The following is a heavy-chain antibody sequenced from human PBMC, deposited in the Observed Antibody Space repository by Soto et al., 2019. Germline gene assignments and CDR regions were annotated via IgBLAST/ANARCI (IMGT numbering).Heavy chain of an antibody. Sequence: ASVKVSCKASGYTFTSYGISWVRQAPGQGLEWMGWISAYNGNTNYAQKLQGRVTMNTDTSTSTAYMELRSLRSDDTAVYFCARDMHYDYIWGSYHDAFDIWGQGTMVTVSS. J-gene: IGHJ3*02. CDR1: GYTFTSYG. CDR3: ARDMHYDYIWGSYHDAFDI. CDR2: ISAYNGNT. V-gene: IGHV1-18*01. D-gene: IGHD3-16*01.